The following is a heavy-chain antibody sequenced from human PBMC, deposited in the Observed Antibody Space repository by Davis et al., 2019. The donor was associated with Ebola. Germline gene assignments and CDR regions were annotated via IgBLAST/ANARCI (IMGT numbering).Heavy chain of an antibody. V-gene: IGHV3-30-3*01. CDR1: GYTFTSYY. Sequence: SCKASGYTFTSYYMHWVRQAPGKGLQWVALISPDGSNRWYADSVRGRLTTSRDNSKNTLYLQVNSLRPDDTAVYYCARDGTGWYPGDYWGQGTLVTVSS. D-gene: IGHD6-19*01. CDR3: ARDGTGWYPGDY. CDR2: ISPDGSNR. J-gene: IGHJ4*02.